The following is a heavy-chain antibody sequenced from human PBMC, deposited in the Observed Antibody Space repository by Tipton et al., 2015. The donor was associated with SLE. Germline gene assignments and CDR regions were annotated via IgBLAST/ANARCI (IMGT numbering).Heavy chain of an antibody. D-gene: IGHD3-16*01. J-gene: IGHJ3*02. CDR2: IYTSGST. CDR3: PLYDYVWGYDAFDI. V-gene: IGHV4-4*08. CDR1: GGSISSYY. Sequence: TLSLTCTVSGGSISSYYWSWIRQPPGKGLEWIGYIYTSGSTYYNPSLKSRVTISVDTSKNQFSLKLSSVTAADTAVYYCPLYDYVWGYDAFDIWGQGTMVTVSS.